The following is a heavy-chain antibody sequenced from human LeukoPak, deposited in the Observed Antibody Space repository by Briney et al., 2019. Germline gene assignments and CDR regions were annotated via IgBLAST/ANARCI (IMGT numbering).Heavy chain of an antibody. CDR2: IYYSGST. CDR1: GGSISSSSYY. V-gene: IGHV4-39*07. D-gene: IGHD3-3*01. Sequence: TSETLSLTCTVSGGSISSSSYYWGWIRQPPGKGLEWIGSIYYSGSTYYNPSLKSRVTISVDTSKNQFSLKLSSVTAADTAVYYCARVSWYYDFWSSYYMDVWGKGTTVTVSS. J-gene: IGHJ6*03. CDR3: ARVSWYYDFWSSYYMDV.